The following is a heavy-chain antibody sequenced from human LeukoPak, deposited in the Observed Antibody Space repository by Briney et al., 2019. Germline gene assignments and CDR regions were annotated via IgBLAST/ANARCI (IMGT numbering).Heavy chain of an antibody. CDR2: INHSGST. Sequence: PSETLSLTCTVSGGSISSSSYYWGWIRQPPGKGLEWIGEINHSGSTNYNPSLKSRVTISVDTSKNQFSLKLSSVTAADTAVYYCARGVIVVVVAATLARFDPWGQGTLVTVSS. J-gene: IGHJ5*02. CDR3: ARGVIVVVVAATLARFDP. D-gene: IGHD2-15*01. V-gene: IGHV4-39*07. CDR1: GGSISSSSYY.